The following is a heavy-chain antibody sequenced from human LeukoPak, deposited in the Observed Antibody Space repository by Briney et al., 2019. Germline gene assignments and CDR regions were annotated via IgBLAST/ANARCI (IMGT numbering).Heavy chain of an antibody. CDR2: INHSGST. CDR3: ARGGDSSGFVD. V-gene: IGHV4-34*01. J-gene: IGHJ4*02. D-gene: IGHD3-22*01. CDR1: GGSFSGCY. Sequence: PSETLSLTCAVYGGSFSGCYWSWIRQPPGKGLEWIGEINHSGSTNYNPSLKSRVTISVDTSKNQFSLKLSSVTAADTAVYYCARGGDSSGFVDWGQGTLVTVSS.